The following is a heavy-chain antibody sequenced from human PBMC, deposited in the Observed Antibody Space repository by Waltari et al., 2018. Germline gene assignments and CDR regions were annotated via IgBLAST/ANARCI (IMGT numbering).Heavy chain of an antibody. J-gene: IGHJ4*02. D-gene: IGHD1-26*01. CDR2: IYYSGST. CDR1: GGSISSYY. CDR3: ARLGIVGALGGYYFDY. V-gene: IGHV4-59*08. Sequence: QVQLQESGPGLVKPSETLSLTCTVSGGSISSYYWSWIRQPPGKGLEWIGYIYYSGSTNYNPSLKSRVTISVDTSKNQFSLKLRSVTAADTAVYYCARLGIVGALGGYYFDYWGQGTLVTVSS.